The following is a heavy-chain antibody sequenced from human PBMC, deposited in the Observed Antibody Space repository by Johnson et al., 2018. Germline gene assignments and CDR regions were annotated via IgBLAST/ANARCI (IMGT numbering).Heavy chain of an antibody. D-gene: IGHD1-7*01. CDR2: ISYDGSNE. J-gene: IGHJ3*02. V-gene: IGHV3-30*18. Sequence: LVQSGGGVVQPGRSLRLSCAASGFTFSSYGMHWVRQAPGKGLEWVAIISYDGSNEYYTDSVKGRFTISRDNSKNTVYLQMISLRAEDTAVYYCAKELEVRSGSALNIWGQGTMVTVSS. CDR3: AKELEVRSGSALNI. CDR1: GFTFSSYG.